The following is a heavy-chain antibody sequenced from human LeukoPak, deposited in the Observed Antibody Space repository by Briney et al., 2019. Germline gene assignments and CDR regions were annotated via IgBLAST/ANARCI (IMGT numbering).Heavy chain of an antibody. V-gene: IGHV4-34*01. Sequence: PSETLSLTCAVYGGSFSGYYWSWIRQPPGKGLEWIGEINHSGSTNYNPSLKSRVTISVDTSKNQFSLKLSSVTAADTAVYYCASVRVGASKLAEYIEYWGQGTLVTVSA. CDR2: INHSGST. CDR1: GGSFSGYY. CDR3: ASVRVGASKLAEYIEY. J-gene: IGHJ1*01. D-gene: IGHD1-26*01.